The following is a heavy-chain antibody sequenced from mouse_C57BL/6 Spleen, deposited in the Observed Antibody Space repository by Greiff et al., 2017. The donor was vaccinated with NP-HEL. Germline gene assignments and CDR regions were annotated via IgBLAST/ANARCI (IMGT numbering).Heavy chain of an antibody. CDR2: IYPGDGDT. V-gene: IGHV1-82*01. Sequence: QVQLQQSGPELVKPGASVKISCKASGYAFSSSWMNWVKQRPGKGLEWIGRIYPGDGDTNYNGKFKGKATLTADKSSSTAYMQLSSLSSEDSAVYFCARYGYDGYWYFDVWGTGTTVTVSS. CDR1: GYAFSSSW. CDR3: ARYGYDGYWYFDV. D-gene: IGHD2-2*01. J-gene: IGHJ1*03.